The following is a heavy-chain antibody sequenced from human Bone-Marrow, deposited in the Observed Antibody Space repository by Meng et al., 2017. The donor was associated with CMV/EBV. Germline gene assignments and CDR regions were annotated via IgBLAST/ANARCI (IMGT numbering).Heavy chain of an antibody. Sequence: GESLKISCAASGFTFSSYAMHWVRQAPGKGLEWVAVISYDGSNKYYADSVKGRFTISRDNSKNTLYLQMNSLRAEDTAVYYCAKDGWGYGVVNNYFDYWGQGTLVTVSS. V-gene: IGHV3-30-3*01. D-gene: IGHD6-19*01. CDR1: GFTFSSYA. J-gene: IGHJ4*02. CDR2: ISYDGSNK. CDR3: AKDGWGYGVVNNYFDY.